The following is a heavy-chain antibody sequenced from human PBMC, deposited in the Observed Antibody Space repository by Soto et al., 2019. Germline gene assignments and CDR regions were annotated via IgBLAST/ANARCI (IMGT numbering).Heavy chain of an antibody. Sequence: GGSLRLSCAASGFTFSSYSMNWVRQAPGKGLEWVSSISSSSSYIYYADSVKGRFTISRDNAKNSLYLQMNSLRAEDTAVYYCARDRLAARKSSYYYYYGMDVWGPGTTVTVYS. CDR1: GFTFSSYS. CDR3: ARDRLAARKSSYYYYYGMDV. V-gene: IGHV3-21*01. J-gene: IGHJ6*02. CDR2: ISSSSSYI. D-gene: IGHD6-6*01.